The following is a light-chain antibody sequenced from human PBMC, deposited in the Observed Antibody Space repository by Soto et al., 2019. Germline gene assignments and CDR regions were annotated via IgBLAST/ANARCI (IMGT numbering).Light chain of an antibody. CDR3: QQHGSSLLT. CDR1: QSVSSSY. V-gene: IGKV3-20*01. J-gene: IGKJ4*01. CDR2: GAS. Sequence: EIVLTQSPGTLSLSPGERATLSCRASQSVSSSYLAWYQQKPGQAPRLLIFGASSRTTGIPDRYSGSGSWTDFTLTIIRLEPEVFAVYYCQQHGSSLLTFGVGTKVEIK.